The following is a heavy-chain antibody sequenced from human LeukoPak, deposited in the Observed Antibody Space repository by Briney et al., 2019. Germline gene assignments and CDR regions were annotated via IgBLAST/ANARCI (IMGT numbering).Heavy chain of an antibody. CDR3: AKVAAANYYFDY. CDR1: GFIFDDYA. J-gene: IGHJ4*02. CDR2: ITWGRDNL. Sequence: HPGGSLRLSCAVSGFIFDDYAMHWVRQAPGKGLEWVSGITWGRDNLAYAASVKGRFTISRDNAKNSLYLQMNSLRAEDTALYYCAKVAAANYYFDYWGQGTLVTVSS. D-gene: IGHD6-13*01. V-gene: IGHV3-9*01.